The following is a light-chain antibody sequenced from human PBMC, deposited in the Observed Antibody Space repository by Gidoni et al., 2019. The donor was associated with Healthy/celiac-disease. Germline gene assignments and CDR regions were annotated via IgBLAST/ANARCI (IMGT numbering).Light chain of an antibody. V-gene: IGKV4-1*01. J-gene: IGKJ3*01. CDR3: QQYYSTPFT. Sequence: DSGMTQSPDSLAVSLGERATIHCTSSQSVLYSSNNKNYLAWYQQTPGQPPKLLIYWASTRESGVPARFSGSGSGTDFTLTISSLQAEDLAVYYCQQYYSTPFTFGPGTKVDIK. CDR1: QSVLYSSNNKNY. CDR2: WAS.